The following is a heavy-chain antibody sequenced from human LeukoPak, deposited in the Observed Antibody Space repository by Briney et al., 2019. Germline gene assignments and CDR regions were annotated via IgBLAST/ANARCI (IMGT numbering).Heavy chain of an antibody. V-gene: IGHV4-34*01. CDR3: ARVASGSLDY. CDR1: GGSFSGYY. D-gene: IGHD1-26*01. J-gene: IGHJ4*02. CDR2: INHSGST. Sequence: PSETLSLTCAVYGGSFSGYYWSWIRQPPGKGLEWIGEINHSGSTNYNPSLKSRVTISVDTSKNQFSLKLSSVTAADTAVYYCARVASGSLDYWGQGTLVTVSS.